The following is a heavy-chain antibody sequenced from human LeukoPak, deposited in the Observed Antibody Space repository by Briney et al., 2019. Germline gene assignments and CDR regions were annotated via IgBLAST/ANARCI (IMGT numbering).Heavy chain of an antibody. D-gene: IGHD4-17*01. Sequence: SETLSLTCTVSGGSISISNYYWGWRRQPPGRGLEWIGSMSYSGRTYYTPSLKTRVTVSLDTSKNQFSLNLISVTAADTAVYYCARSPQGTATTANWLDPWGQGTLVTVSS. CDR3: ARSPQGTATTANWLDP. J-gene: IGHJ5*02. CDR2: MSYSGRT. V-gene: IGHV4-39*07. CDR1: GGSISISNYY.